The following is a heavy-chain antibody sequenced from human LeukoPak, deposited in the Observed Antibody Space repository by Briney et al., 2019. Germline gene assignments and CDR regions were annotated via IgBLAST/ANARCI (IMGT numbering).Heavy chain of an antibody. Sequence: PSETLSLTCAVSGGSISSGGYSWSWIRQPPGKGLEWIGYIYHSGSTYYNPSLKSRVTISVDRSKNQFSLKLSSVTAADTAVYYCARGGDVKSYDYWGQGTLVTVSS. CDR3: ARGGDVKSYDY. CDR2: IYHSGST. CDR1: GGSISSGGYS. J-gene: IGHJ4*02. D-gene: IGHD3-10*01. V-gene: IGHV4-30-2*01.